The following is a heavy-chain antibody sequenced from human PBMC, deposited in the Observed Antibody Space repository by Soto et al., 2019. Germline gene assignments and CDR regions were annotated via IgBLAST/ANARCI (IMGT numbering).Heavy chain of an antibody. V-gene: IGHV1-46*03. CDR3: ARDRHSNSYYFDY. CDR1: GYTFTSYY. CDR2: INPSGGST. Sequence: GASVKVSCEACGYTFTSYYMHWVRQAPGQGLEWMGIINPSGGSTSYAQKFQGRVTMTRDTSTSTVYLELSSLRSEDTAVYYCARDRHSNSYYFDYWGQGTLVTVSS. D-gene: IGHD4-4*01. J-gene: IGHJ4*02.